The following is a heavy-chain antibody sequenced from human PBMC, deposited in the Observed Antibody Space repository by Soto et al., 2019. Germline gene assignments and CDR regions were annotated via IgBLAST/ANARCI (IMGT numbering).Heavy chain of an antibody. Sequence: QVQLVQSGTEVKKPGASVKVSCKVSGYTLTELSMHWVRQAPGNGLEWMGGLDPEEDETIYAQKFQGRVIMTEDTSTDTAYMELSSLRSDDTAVYFCASLPPYCSGGRCERYFDLWGRGSPVTVSS. D-gene: IGHD2-15*01. CDR3: ASLPPYCSGGRCERYFDL. CDR2: LDPEEDET. CDR1: GYTLTELS. V-gene: IGHV1-24*01. J-gene: IGHJ2*01.